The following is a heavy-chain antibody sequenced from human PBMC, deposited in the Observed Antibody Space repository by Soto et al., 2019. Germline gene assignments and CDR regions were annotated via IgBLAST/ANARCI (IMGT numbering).Heavy chain of an antibody. CDR3: AREAYCSSTSCSNYYYYYMDV. D-gene: IGHD2-2*01. J-gene: IGHJ6*03. V-gene: IGHV3-11*01. Sequence: GGSLRLSCAASGFTFSDYYMSWIRQAPGKGLEWVSYISSSGSTIYYADSVKGRFTISRDNAKNSLYLQMNSLRAEDTAVYYCAREAYCSSTSCSNYYYYYMDVWGKGTTVTVSS. CDR1: GFTFSDYY. CDR2: ISSSGSTI.